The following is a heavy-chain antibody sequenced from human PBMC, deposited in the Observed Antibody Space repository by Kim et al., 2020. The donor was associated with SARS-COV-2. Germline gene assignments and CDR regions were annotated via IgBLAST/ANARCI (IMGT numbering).Heavy chain of an antibody. J-gene: IGHJ4*02. Sequence: VKGRLTSSRDNAKNSLYLQMNSLRAEDTAVYYCARDRFRSIAAAGPDDYWGQGTLVTVSS. D-gene: IGHD6-13*01. V-gene: IGHV3-11*01. CDR3: ARDRFRSIAAAGPDDY.